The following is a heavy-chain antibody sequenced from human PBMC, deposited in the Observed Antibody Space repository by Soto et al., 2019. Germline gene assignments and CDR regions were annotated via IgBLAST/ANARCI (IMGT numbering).Heavy chain of an antibody. J-gene: IGHJ6*02. CDR2: IDPSDSYT. Sequence: PGESLKISCKGSGYSFTSYWISWVRQMPGKGLEWMGRIDPSDSYTNYSPSFQGHVTISADKSISTAYLQWSSLKASDTAMYYCARNSIERDYYYRMDVWGQGTTVTVSS. D-gene: IGHD6-25*01. CDR3: ARNSIERDYYYRMDV. CDR1: GYSFTSYW. V-gene: IGHV5-10-1*01.